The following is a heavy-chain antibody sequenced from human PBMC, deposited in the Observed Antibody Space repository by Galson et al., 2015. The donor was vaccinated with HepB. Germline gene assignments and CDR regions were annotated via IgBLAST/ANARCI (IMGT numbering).Heavy chain of an antibody. Sequence: ETLSLTCTVSGGSISHYYWSWIRQPPGKGLEWIGRIYYTANTHYNPSLKGRVSVSVDLSTNQFPLKLSSVTAADTAVYFCTHYDSSEYYHDFWGQGALVTVYS. D-gene: IGHD3-22*01. CDR2: IYYTANT. CDR1: GGSISHYY. V-gene: IGHV4-59*01. J-gene: IGHJ4*02. CDR3: THYDSSEYYHDF.